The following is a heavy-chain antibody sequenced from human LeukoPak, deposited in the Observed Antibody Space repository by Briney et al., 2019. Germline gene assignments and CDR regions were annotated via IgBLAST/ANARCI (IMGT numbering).Heavy chain of an antibody. CDR2: IYTSGST. CDR3: ARDLIDYGDYDRPSNWFDP. Sequence: SETLSLTCTVSGGSISSYYWSWLRQSAGKGLEWIGRIYTSGSTNYNPSLKSRVTMSVDTSKNQFSLKLSSVTAADTAVYYCARDLIDYGDYDRPSNWFDPWGQGTLVTVSS. J-gene: IGHJ5*02. D-gene: IGHD4-17*01. CDR1: GGSISSYY. V-gene: IGHV4-4*07.